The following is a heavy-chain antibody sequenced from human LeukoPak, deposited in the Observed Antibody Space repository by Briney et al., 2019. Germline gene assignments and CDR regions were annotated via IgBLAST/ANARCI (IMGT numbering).Heavy chain of an antibody. CDR2: ISSSSYTI. V-gene: IGHV3-48*04. J-gene: IGHJ3*02. Sequence: GGSLRLSCAASGFTFSSYTMNWVRQAPGKGLEWVSYISSSSYTIYYADSVKGRFPISRDNAKNSLYLQMNSLRAEDTAVYYCAGQNAFDIWGQGTMVTVSS. CDR1: GFTFSSYT. CDR3: AGQNAFDI.